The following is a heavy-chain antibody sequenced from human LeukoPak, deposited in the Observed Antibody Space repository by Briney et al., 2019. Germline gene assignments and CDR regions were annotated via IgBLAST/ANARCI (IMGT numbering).Heavy chain of an antibody. CDR2: FAGSDTTT. CDR1: GFDFYAYE. V-gene: IGHV3-48*03. D-gene: IGHD3-22*01. CDR3: TTLGYHLDS. J-gene: IGHJ4*02. Sequence: GGSLRLSCAASGFDFYAYEMNWVRQAPGKGLEWVAYFAGSDTTTYYADSVRGRFTISRDNAKNSPYLQMNSLRAEDTALYYCTTLGYHLDSWGQGTLVTVSS.